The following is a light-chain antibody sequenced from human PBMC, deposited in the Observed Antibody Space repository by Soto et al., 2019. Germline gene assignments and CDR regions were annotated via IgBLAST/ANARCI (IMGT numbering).Light chain of an antibody. J-gene: IGKJ5*01. V-gene: IGKV3-15*01. CDR1: QSISDT. Sequence: EIVMTQSPATLSVSPGVRVTLSCRASQSISDTIAWYQQKPGQAPRLLIYGASARATGFPARFSGSGSGTDFTLTISSLQSEDFAVYYCQQYNNWPITFGQGTRLEIK. CDR3: QQYNNWPIT. CDR2: GAS.